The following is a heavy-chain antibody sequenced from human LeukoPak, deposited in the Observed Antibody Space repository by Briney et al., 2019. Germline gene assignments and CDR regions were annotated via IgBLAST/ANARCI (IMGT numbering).Heavy chain of an antibody. J-gene: IGHJ3*02. CDR3: ARGSSRGYAFDI. V-gene: IGHV1-69*13. CDR2: IIPIFGTA. CDR1: GGTFSSYA. D-gene: IGHD6-13*01. Sequence: ASVKVSRKASGGTFSSYAISWVRQAPGQGLEWMGGIIPIFGTANYAQKFQDRVTITADESTSTAYMELSSLRSEDTAVYYCARGSSRGYAFDIWGQGTMVTVSS.